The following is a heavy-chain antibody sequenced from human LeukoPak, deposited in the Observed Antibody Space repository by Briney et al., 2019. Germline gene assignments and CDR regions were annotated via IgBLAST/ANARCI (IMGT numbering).Heavy chain of an antibody. V-gene: IGHV1-46*01. J-gene: IGHJ4*02. CDR1: GYTFTNYY. CDR2: INPSGGYT. D-gene: IGHD3-22*01. CDR3: ARGLHLRYYDRSGYFDY. Sequence: ASVTVSRKSSGYTFTNYYMHWVRQAPAQGLEWMGLINPSGGYTNYAQKSQGRVTMTRDTSTSTVYMELSSLRSEDTAVYYCARGLHLRYYDRSGYFDYWGQGTLVTVSS.